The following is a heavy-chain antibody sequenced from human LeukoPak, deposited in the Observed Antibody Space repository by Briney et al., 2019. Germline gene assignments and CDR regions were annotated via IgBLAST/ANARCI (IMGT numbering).Heavy chain of an antibody. J-gene: IGHJ6*03. V-gene: IGHV3-21*01. CDR2: ISSSSSYI. CDR1: GFTFSSYS. CDR3: ARGSVSNLYYYYYMDV. Sequence: GGSLRLSCAASGFTFSSYSMNWVRQATGKGLEWVSSISSSSSYIYYADSVKGRFTISRDNAKNSLYLQMNSLRAEDTAVYYCARGSVSNLYYYYYMDVWGKGTTVTVSS. D-gene: IGHD4-11*01.